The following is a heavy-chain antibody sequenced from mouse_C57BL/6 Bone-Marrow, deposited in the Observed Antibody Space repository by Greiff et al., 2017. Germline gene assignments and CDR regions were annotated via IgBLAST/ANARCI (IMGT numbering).Heavy chain of an antibody. CDR3: ARKKGKKNYWYFDV. CDR2: IYPRSGNT. J-gene: IGHJ1*03. CDR1: GYTFTSYG. Sequence: VQLQQSGAELARPGASVKLSCKASGYTFTSYGISWVKQRTGQGLEWIGEIYPRSGNTYYNEKFKGKATLTAYKSSSTAYMELRSLTSEDSAVYFCARKKGKKNYWYFDVWGTGTTVTVSS. V-gene: IGHV1-81*01.